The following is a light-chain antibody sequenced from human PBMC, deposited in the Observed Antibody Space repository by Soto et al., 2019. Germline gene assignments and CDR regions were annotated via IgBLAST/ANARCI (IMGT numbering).Light chain of an antibody. V-gene: IGKV1-5*03. CDR1: QSISNW. Sequence: DIQMTQSPSTLSASVGDRVTITCRDSQSISNWLAWYQQKPGKAPKLLIYKASSLESGVPSRFSGSGSGTEFTLTISSLQPDDFATYYCQQYNSSFGQGTKVDIK. J-gene: IGKJ2*01. CDR3: QQYNSS. CDR2: KAS.